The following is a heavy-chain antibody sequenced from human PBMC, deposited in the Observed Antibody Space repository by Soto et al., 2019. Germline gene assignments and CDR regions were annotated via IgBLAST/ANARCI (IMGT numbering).Heavy chain of an antibody. J-gene: IGHJ3*02. CDR1: GGSISSGDYY. CDR2: IYYSGST. D-gene: IGHD3-16*02. V-gene: IGHV4-30-4*01. Sequence: PLETLSLTCTVSGGSISSGDYYWSWIRQPPGKGLEWIGYIYYSGSTYYNPSLKSRVTISVDTSKNQFSLKLSSVTAADTAVYYCARVFNYDYVWGSYRYKGGDAFDIWGQGTMVTVS. CDR3: ARVFNYDYVWGSYRYKGGDAFDI.